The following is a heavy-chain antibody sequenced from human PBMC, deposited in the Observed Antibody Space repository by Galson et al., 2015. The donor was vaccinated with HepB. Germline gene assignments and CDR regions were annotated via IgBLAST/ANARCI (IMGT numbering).Heavy chain of an antibody. CDR2: ISSSGSYI. Sequence: SLRLSCAASGFNFSLYSMNWVRQAPGKGLEWVSSISSSGSYIYYGDSVKGRCTVSRDSGKTSVYLQMNSLRGDDTAVYYCARALPSGIRGGRVFDHWGQGTLVTVSS. V-gene: IGHV3-21*01. CDR3: ARALPSGIRGGRVFDH. J-gene: IGHJ4*02. D-gene: IGHD3-10*01. CDR1: GFNFSLYS.